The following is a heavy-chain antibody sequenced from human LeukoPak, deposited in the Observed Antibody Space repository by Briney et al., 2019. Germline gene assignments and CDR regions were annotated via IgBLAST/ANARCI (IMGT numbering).Heavy chain of an antibody. CDR1: GFTFSNYR. D-gene: IGHD3-22*01. Sequence: PGGSLRLSCAASGFTFSNYRMHWVRQAPGKGLVWVSRINSDGSRIYYADSVKGRFTISRDNAKNTLYLQMNSLRAEDTAVYYCATYSSLNRREFQYWGQGTLLTVSS. V-gene: IGHV3-74*01. CDR2: INSDGSRI. J-gene: IGHJ1*01. CDR3: ATYSSLNRREFQY.